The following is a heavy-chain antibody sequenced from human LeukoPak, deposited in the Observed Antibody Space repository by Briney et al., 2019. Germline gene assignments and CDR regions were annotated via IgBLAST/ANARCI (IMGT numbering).Heavy chain of an antibody. CDR3: ARGTGSSSYYYDSSGPFDY. J-gene: IGHJ4*02. CDR1: GGSISSYY. CDR2: IYYSRST. Sequence: KPSETLSLTCTVSGGSISSYYWSWIRQPPGKGLEWIGYIYYSRSTNYNPSLKSRVTISVDTSKNQFSLKLSSVTAADTAVYYCARGTGSSSYYYDSSGPFDYWGQGTLVTVSS. V-gene: IGHV4-59*01. D-gene: IGHD3-22*01.